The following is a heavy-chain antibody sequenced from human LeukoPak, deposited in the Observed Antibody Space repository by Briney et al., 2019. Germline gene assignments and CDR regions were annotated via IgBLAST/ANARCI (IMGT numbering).Heavy chain of an antibody. CDR3: ARTRYYYNSRSYGAPYYFGY. Sequence: PSETLSLTCTVSGGSISSYYWSWIRQPPGKGLEWIGYIYYSGSTNYNPSLKSRVTISVDTSKNQFSLKLSSVTAADTAVYYCARTRYYYNSRSYGAPYYFGYWGQGTLVTVSS. CDR1: GGSISSYY. CDR2: IYYSGST. V-gene: IGHV4-59*08. J-gene: IGHJ4*02. D-gene: IGHD3-10*01.